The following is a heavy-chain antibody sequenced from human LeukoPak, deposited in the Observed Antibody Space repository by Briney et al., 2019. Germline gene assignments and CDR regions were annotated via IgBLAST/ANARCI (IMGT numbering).Heavy chain of an antibody. CDR2: IDHSGST. J-gene: IGHJ4*02. V-gene: IGHV4-38-2*01. CDR1: GYSITSVYY. Sequence: SETLSLTCAVSGYSITSVYYWGWIRRPPGKGLEWIGTIDHSGSTYYNPSLKSRVSLSVDTSKNHFSLYLRSVTAADTAFYYCARNGGYGKFDYWGQGTLVTVSS. CDR3: ARNGGYGKFDY. D-gene: IGHD1-26*01.